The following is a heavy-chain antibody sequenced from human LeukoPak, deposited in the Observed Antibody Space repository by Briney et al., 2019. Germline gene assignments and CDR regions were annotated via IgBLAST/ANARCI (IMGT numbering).Heavy chain of an antibody. Sequence: ASVKVSCKASGYSFTSYYMHWVRQAPGQGLEWMGIINPSDSSTSYAQKFQGRVTMTRDTSTSTVYMELSSLRSEDTAVYYCARGEVAKLGPLDLWGQGTLVTVSS. CDR3: ARGEVAKLGPLDL. J-gene: IGHJ5*02. V-gene: IGHV1-46*01. CDR2: INPSDSST. CDR1: GYSFTSYY. D-gene: IGHD7-27*01.